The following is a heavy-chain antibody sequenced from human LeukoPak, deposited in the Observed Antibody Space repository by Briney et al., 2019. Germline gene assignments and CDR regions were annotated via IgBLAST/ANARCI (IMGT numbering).Heavy chain of an antibody. J-gene: IGHJ4*02. D-gene: IGHD6-13*01. CDR3: ARAEGIAAAVVGY. V-gene: IGHV4-31*03. CDR1: GGSISSGGYY. CDR2: IYYSGST. Sequence: TLSLTCTVSGGSISSGGYYWSWIRQHPGKGLEWIGYIYYSGSTYYNPSLKSRVTISVDTSKNQFSLKLSSVTAADTAGHYCARAEGIAAAVVGYWGQGTLVTVSS.